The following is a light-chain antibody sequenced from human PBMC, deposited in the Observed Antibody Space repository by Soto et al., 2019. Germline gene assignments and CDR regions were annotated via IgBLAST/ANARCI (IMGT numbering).Light chain of an antibody. CDR2: HTS. CDR3: QQYSNRPFT. V-gene: IGKV3-15*01. Sequence: EIVMTQSPATLSVSPGERATLSCRASPSVNSNLAWYQQKPGQAPRLLIYHTSARAIGIPARFSGSGSGTEFTLTISSLQYEDFAVYYCQQYSNRPFTFGPGTKVDIK. CDR1: PSVNSN. J-gene: IGKJ3*01.